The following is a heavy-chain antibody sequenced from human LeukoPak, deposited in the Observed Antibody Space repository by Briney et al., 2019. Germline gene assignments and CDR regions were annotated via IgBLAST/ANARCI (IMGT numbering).Heavy chain of an antibody. Sequence: PGGSLRLSCAASGFTFSAYAMSWVRQAPGKGLEWVSAISGSGVGTYYADSVKGRFTISRDNAKNSLYLQMNSLRAEDTAVYYCARDLSGSYSTRYDFDYWGQGTLVTVSS. CDR2: ISGSGVGT. V-gene: IGHV3-23*01. CDR1: GFTFSAYA. D-gene: IGHD1-26*01. CDR3: ARDLSGSYSTRYDFDY. J-gene: IGHJ4*02.